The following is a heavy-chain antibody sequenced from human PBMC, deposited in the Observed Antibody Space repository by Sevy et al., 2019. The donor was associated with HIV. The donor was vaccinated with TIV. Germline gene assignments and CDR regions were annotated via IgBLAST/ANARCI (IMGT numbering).Heavy chain of an antibody. CDR3: ARVDDSSGYYGRYFDY. V-gene: IGHV4-61*01. J-gene: IGHJ4*02. CDR2: IYYSGST. Sequence: SETLSLTCTVSGGSVSSGSYYWSWIRQPPGKGLEWIGYIYYSGSTNYHPSLKSRVTISVDTSKNQFSLKLSSVTAADTAVYYCARVDDSSGYYGRYFDYWGQGTLVTVSS. CDR1: GGSVSSGSYY. D-gene: IGHD3-22*01.